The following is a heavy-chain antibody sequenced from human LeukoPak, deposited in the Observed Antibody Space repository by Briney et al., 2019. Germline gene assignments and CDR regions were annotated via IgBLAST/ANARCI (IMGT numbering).Heavy chain of an antibody. CDR2: IIPIFGTT. CDR1: GGTFSNYA. J-gene: IGHJ4*02. D-gene: IGHD5-12*01. Sequence: SVKVSCKASGGTFSNYAISWVRQAPGQGLEWMGEIIPIFGTTNYAQKFQGRVTITADKSTSTAYMELNSLRSEDTAVCYCARGRSGYIFLDYWGQGTLVTVSS. V-gene: IGHV1-69*06. CDR3: ARGRSGYIFLDY.